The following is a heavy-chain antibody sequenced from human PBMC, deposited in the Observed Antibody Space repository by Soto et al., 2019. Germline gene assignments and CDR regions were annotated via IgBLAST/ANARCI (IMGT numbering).Heavy chain of an antibody. J-gene: IGHJ3*02. D-gene: IGHD2-15*01. V-gene: IGHV3-11*01. Sequence: GGSLRLSCAAFGFTFSDYYMSWIRQAPGKGLEWVSYISSSGSTIYYADSVKGRFTISRDNAKNSLYLQINSLRAEDTAVYYCRSGGSLDAFDIWGQGTMVTVSS. CDR3: RSGGSLDAFDI. CDR1: GFTFSDYY. CDR2: ISSSGSTI.